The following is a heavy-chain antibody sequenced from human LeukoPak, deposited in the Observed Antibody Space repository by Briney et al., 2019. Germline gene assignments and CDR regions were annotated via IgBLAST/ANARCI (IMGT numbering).Heavy chain of an antibody. D-gene: IGHD2-15*01. CDR1: GESFSAYF. Sequence: SETLSLTCAVSGESFSAYFWSWIRQVPGNGLEWIGEIDHRGVSTYNPSLKSRATMLVDTSNNHFSLSLTSVTAADTATYYCASRSLALAAARCFDDWGQGTVVTVSS. V-gene: IGHV4-34*01. CDR3: ASRSLALAAARCFDD. J-gene: IGHJ4*03. CDR2: IDHRGVS.